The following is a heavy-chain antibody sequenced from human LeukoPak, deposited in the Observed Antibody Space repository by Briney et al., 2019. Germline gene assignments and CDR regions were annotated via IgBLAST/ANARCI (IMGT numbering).Heavy chain of an antibody. CDR2: ISNSGTAI. CDR1: RFTFSDYY. Sequence: KAGESLRLSCAASRFTFSDYYMSWIRQAPGKGLEWVSSISNSGTAIYYADSVKGRFTISRDNAKNSLYLQMNSLGAGDTAVYYCARDGWIAARFVDYWGQGTLVTVSS. V-gene: IGHV3-11*04. D-gene: IGHD6-6*01. J-gene: IGHJ4*02. CDR3: ARDGWIAARFVDY.